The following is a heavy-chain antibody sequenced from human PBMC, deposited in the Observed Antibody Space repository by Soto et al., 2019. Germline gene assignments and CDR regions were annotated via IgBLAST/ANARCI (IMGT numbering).Heavy chain of an antibody. V-gene: IGHV4-30-2*01. CDR1: GGSISSGNSYA. D-gene: IGHD3-16*01. Sequence: QLQLQESGSGLVKPSQTLSLTCAVSGGSISSGNSYACSWIRQPPGKGLEWIGSISHTGRTSYNPSFKGRVTMSVDKSKNQFSLKLSSVTAADMAVYYCARAVAPYLGTWFDPWGQGSLVIVSS. CDR3: ARAVAPYLGTWFDP. CDR2: ISHTGRT. J-gene: IGHJ5*02.